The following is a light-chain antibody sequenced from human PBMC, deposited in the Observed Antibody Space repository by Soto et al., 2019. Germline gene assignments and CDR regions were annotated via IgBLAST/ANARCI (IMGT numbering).Light chain of an antibody. CDR1: SSDVGAYNY. CDR3: SSYSSSTTWV. J-gene: IGLJ3*02. Sequence: QSVLTQPASVSGSPGQSITISCTGTSSDVGAYNYVSWYQQHPGKAPKLMIYDVTTRPSGVSDRFSGSKSGITASLTISGLQAEDEADYYCSSYSSSTTWVLGGGTK. CDR2: DVT. V-gene: IGLV2-14*01.